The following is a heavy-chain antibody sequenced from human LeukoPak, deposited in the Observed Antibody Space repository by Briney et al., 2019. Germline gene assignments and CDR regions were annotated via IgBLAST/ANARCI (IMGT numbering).Heavy chain of an antibody. Sequence: GGSLRLSCAASGFTFGTYWMSWVRQAPGKGLEWVAVISYDGSEKHYADPVKGRFTISRDNSKNTLYLQMSSLRAEDTAMYYCAREGNSGYYPYWGQGILVTVSS. CDR3: AREGNSGYYPY. D-gene: IGHD3-22*01. CDR2: ISYDGSEK. J-gene: IGHJ4*02. CDR1: GFTFGTYW. V-gene: IGHV3-30*03.